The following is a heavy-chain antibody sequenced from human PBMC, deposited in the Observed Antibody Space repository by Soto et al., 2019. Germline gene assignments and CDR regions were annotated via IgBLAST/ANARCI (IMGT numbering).Heavy chain of an antibody. CDR3: ARDRCYDGTCYSASDS. CDR2: ISTTSFTI. Sequence: PWVSLRLSCAASGFSFITYNIGLIRHSPFKWPEWIAYISTTSFTIYYADSVKGRFTISRDNDRNSLYLEMNSLRDEDTAVYYCARDRCYDGTCYSASDSWGQGTLVTVSS. D-gene: IGHD2-15*01. J-gene: IGHJ5*01. V-gene: IGHV3-48*02. CDR1: GFSFITYN.